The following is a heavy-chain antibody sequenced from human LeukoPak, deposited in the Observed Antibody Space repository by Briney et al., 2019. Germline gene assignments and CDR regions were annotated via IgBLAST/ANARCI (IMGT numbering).Heavy chain of an antibody. Sequence: GESLRLSCGASGFTFSNYAMSWVRQAPGQGLEWVSAIGGTSGSTYYADSVKGRFTISRDNFKNMLYLQMNSLRAEDTAVYYCAKDRGGASGWSSDSWGQGTLVTVSS. CDR1: GFTFSNYA. V-gene: IGHV3-23*01. CDR3: AKDRGGASGWSSDS. J-gene: IGHJ4*02. D-gene: IGHD6-19*01. CDR2: IGGTSGST.